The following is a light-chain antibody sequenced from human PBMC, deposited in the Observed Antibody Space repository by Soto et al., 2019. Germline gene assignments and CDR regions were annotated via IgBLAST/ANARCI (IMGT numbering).Light chain of an antibody. CDR2: GAS. V-gene: IGKV3-20*01. J-gene: IGKJ1*01. CDR1: QSIGNSR. Sequence: ENVLTQPPGTLSLSPGERVTLSCGASQSIGNSRLAWYQQKPGQAPRLLIYGASNRATGVPDSFSGSGSGTAFTFTISRLEPEDFAVYYCQQYDGSSTFGQGTKVDIK. CDR3: QQYDGSST.